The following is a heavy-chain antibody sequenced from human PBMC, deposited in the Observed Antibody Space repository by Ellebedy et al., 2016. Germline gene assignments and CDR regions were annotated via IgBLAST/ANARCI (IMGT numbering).Heavy chain of an antibody. CDR1: GFTFSDYY. CDR2: ISSSGSTI. D-gene: IGHD1-26*01. Sequence: GGSLRLXCAASGFTFSDYYMSWIRQAPGKGLEWVSYISSSGSTIYYADSVKGRFTISRDNAKNSLYLQMNSLRAEDTAVYYCARDTRDEGWELLRGYAFDIWGQGTMVTVSS. V-gene: IGHV3-11*01. J-gene: IGHJ3*02. CDR3: ARDTRDEGWELLRGYAFDI.